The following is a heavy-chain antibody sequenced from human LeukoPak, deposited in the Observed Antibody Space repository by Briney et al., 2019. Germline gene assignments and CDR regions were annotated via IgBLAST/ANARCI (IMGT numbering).Heavy chain of an antibody. V-gene: IGHV4-34*01. Sequence: SVTLSLTCAVYGGSFSGYYWSWIRQPPGKGLEWIGEINHSGSTNYNPSLKSRVTISVDTSKNQFSLKLSSVTAADTAVYYCARVVIPVNYFNYWGQGTLVTVSS. D-gene: IGHD3-22*01. CDR2: INHSGST. J-gene: IGHJ4*02. CDR3: ARVVIPVNYFNY. CDR1: GGSFSGYY.